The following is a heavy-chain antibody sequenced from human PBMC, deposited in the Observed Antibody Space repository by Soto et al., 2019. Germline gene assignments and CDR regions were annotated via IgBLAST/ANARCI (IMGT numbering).Heavy chain of an antibody. D-gene: IGHD3-10*01. Sequence: GGSLRLCCAASGFTFSSYGMHGVRQAPGKGLEWVAVIWYDGSNKYYADSVEGRFTISRDNSKNTLYLQMNSLRAEDTAVYYCARAKSYYGSGKRSYYYYGMDVWGQGTTVTVSS. V-gene: IGHV3-33*01. CDR1: GFTFSSYG. CDR2: IWYDGSNK. J-gene: IGHJ6*02. CDR3: ARAKSYYGSGKRSYYYYGMDV.